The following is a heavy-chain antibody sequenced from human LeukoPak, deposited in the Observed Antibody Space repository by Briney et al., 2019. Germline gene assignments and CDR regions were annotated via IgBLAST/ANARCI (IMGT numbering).Heavy chain of an antibody. J-gene: IGHJ6*02. CDR1: GFTFSSYW. CDR3: ARAGGMDYYYYYGMDV. CDR2: IKQDGSEK. Sequence: GGSLRLSCAASGFTFSSYWMSWVRQAPGKWLEWVANIKQDGSEKYYVDSVKGRFTISRDNAKNSLYLQMNSLRAEDTAVYYCARAGGMDYYYYYGMDVWGQGTTVTVSS. V-gene: IGHV3-7*01.